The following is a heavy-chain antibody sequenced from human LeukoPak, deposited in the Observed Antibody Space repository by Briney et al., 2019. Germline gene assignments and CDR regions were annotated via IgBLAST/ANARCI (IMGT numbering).Heavy chain of an antibody. Sequence: GRSLRPSCAASGFTFSSYGMHWVRQAPGKGLEWVAVIWYDGSNKYYADSVKGRFTISRDNSKNTLYLQMNSLRAEDTAVYYCARDRVRWDYYDSSGYYHEGVDYWGQGTLVTVSS. J-gene: IGHJ4*02. CDR2: IWYDGSNK. CDR3: ARDRVRWDYYDSSGYYHEGVDY. V-gene: IGHV3-33*01. D-gene: IGHD3-22*01. CDR1: GFTFSSYG.